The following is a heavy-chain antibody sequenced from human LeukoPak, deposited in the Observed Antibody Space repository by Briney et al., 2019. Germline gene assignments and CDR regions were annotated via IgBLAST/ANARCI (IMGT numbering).Heavy chain of an antibody. J-gene: IGHJ6*02. CDR2: ISSSSSTI. D-gene: IGHD6-13*01. CDR3: AREQLGVYYYYYGMDV. Sequence: GGSLRLSCAASGFTFSSYGMHWVRQAPGKGLEWVSYISSSSSTIYYADSVKGRFTISRDNAKNSLYLQMNSLRAEDTAVYYCAREQLGVYYYYYGMDVWGQGTTVTVSS. CDR1: GFTFSSYG. V-gene: IGHV3-48*01.